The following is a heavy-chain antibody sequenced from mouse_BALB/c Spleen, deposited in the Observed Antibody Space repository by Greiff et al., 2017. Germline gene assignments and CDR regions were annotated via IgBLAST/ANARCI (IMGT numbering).Heavy chain of an antibody. Sequence: QGQLQQPGAELVRPGASVKLSCKASGYTFTSYWINWVKQRPGQGLEWIGNIYPSDSYTNYNQKFKDKATLTVDKSSSTAYMQLSSPTSEDSAVYYCTRRYYYGSSLGYYFDYWGQGTTLTVSS. V-gene: IGHV1-69*02. CDR3: TRRYYYGSSLGYYFDY. D-gene: IGHD1-1*01. J-gene: IGHJ2*01. CDR1: GYTFTSYW. CDR2: IYPSDSYT.